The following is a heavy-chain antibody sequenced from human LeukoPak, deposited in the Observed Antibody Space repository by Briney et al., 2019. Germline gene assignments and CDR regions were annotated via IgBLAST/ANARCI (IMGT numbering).Heavy chain of an antibody. Sequence: GGSLRLSCAASGSTFRSYDMNWVRQVPGKGLEWVSYISSSGSTIYYADSVKGRFTISRDNAKNSLYVQMNSLRAEDTAIYYCARDRSSGYSGSNVYWGQGTLVTVSS. CDR1: GSTFRSYD. V-gene: IGHV3-48*03. D-gene: IGHD5-12*01. CDR2: ISSSGSTI. J-gene: IGHJ4*02. CDR3: ARDRSSGYSGSNVY.